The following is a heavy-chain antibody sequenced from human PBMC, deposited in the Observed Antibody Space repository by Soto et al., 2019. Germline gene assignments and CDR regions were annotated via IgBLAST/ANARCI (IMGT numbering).Heavy chain of an antibody. CDR1: GFTFSSYG. D-gene: IGHD3-16*02. V-gene: IGHV3-30*18. CDR3: ANTHVWGSYRSYYFDY. Sequence: QPGGSLRLSCAASGFTFSSYGMHWVRQAPGKGLEWVAVISYDGSNKYYADSVKGRFTISRDNSKNTLYLQMNSLRAEDTAVYYCANTHVWGSYRSYYFDYWGQGTLVTVSS. CDR2: ISYDGSNK. J-gene: IGHJ4*02.